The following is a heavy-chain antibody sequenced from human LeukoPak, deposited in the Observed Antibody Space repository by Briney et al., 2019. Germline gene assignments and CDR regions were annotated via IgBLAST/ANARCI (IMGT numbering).Heavy chain of an antibody. Sequence: PGGSLRLSCVASGFIFSTQGMHWVRQAPGKGLEWVAVAYDDRGNQYYADSVKGRFSISRDNAKNTLYLQMSSLRAEDTAVYYCARDRGPRTGFMVREAYDYWGQGTLVTVSS. D-gene: IGHD3-10*01. J-gene: IGHJ4*02. V-gene: IGHV3-30*12. CDR2: AYDDRGNQ. CDR1: GFIFSTQG. CDR3: ARDRGPRTGFMVREAYDY.